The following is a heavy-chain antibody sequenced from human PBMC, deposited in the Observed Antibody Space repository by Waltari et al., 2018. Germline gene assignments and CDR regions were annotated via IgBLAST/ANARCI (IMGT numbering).Heavy chain of an antibody. V-gene: IGHV3-9*01. Sequence: EVQLVESGGGLVQPGRSLRLSCAASGFTFDDYAMPWVRQAPGKGLEWVSGISWNSGSIGYADSVKGRFTISRDNAKNSLYLQMNSLRAEDTALYYCAKDSSSSGVAFDYWGQGTLVTVSS. CDR3: AKDSSSSGVAFDY. CDR1: GFTFDDYA. D-gene: IGHD6-19*01. CDR2: ISWNSGSI. J-gene: IGHJ4*02.